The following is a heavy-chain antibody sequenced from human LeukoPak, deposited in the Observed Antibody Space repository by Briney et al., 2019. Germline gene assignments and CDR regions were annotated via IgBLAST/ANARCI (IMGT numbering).Heavy chain of an antibody. CDR1: GGSISSHY. D-gene: IGHD3-3*01. V-gene: IGHV4-59*11. Sequence: SETLSLTCTVSGGSISSHYWCWIWQPPRQGLGWVGYIYSSGSTNYNPSLKSRVTISVDTSKNQFSLKLSSVTAADTAVYYCAREKYYDFWSGYYYMDVWGKGTTVTVSS. J-gene: IGHJ6*03. CDR3: AREKYYDFWSGYYYMDV. CDR2: IYSSGST.